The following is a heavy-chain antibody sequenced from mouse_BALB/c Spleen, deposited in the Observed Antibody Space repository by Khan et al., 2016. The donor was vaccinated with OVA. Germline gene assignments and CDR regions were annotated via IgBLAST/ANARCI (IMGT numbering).Heavy chain of an antibody. Sequence: QVQLKESGTELAKPGASVKMSCKASGYTFISYWMHWVKQRLGQGLEWIGYINPSTDYTEYNQKFKDKATLTTDKSSNTAYMQLSSLTSEDSAVYYWARRGLYGIFVYWGQGTRVTVSA. D-gene: IGHD2-1*01. V-gene: IGHV1-7*01. CDR1: GYTFISYW. J-gene: IGHJ3*01. CDR3: ARRGLYGIFVY. CDR2: INPSTDYT.